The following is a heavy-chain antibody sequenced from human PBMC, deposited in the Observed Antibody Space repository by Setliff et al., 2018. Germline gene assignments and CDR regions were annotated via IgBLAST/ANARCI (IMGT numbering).Heavy chain of an antibody. J-gene: IGHJ5*02. D-gene: IGHD3-3*01. CDR2: VSASGGT. V-gene: IGHV4-4*07. Sequence: PSETLSLTCTVSGASISDYYWTWIRQPAGKELEWIGRVSASGGTTYNPSLKSRVTMSVDTSRNRISLNLTSVTAADTAMYYCARERTIFGILVISGWFDPWGQGTVVTVSS. CDR3: ARERTIFGILVISGWFDP. CDR1: GASISDYY.